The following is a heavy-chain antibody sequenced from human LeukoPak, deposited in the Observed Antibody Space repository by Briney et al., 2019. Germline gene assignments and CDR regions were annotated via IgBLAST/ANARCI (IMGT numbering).Heavy chain of an antibody. D-gene: IGHD3-3*01. V-gene: IGHV4-39*01. CDR1: GGSVSSSTYY. CDR2: IYYSGTT. J-gene: IGHJ6*04. Sequence: PSETLSLTCTVSGGSVSSSTYYWGWIRQPPGKGLEWIGSIYYSGTTYYNPSLKSRVTISVDTSKNQFSLNLSSLTAADTAVYYCARLGAGESLLDKDVWGKGTTVTVSS. CDR3: ARLGAGESLLDKDV.